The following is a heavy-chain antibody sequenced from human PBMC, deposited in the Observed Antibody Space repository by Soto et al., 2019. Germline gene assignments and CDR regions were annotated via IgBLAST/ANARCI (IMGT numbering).Heavy chain of an antibody. CDR3: ARSPSDYYGSGSYYGAGYYYYGMDV. CDR2: IYYSGST. J-gene: IGHJ6*02. V-gene: IGHV4-59*01. Sequence: PSKTLSLTCTVPGGSISSYYWSWIRQPPGKGLEWIGYIYYSGSTNYNPSLKSRVTISVDTSKNQFSLKLSSVTAADTAVHYCARSPSDYYGSGSYYGAGYYYYGMDVWGQGTTVTVSS. D-gene: IGHD3-10*01. CDR1: GGSISSYY.